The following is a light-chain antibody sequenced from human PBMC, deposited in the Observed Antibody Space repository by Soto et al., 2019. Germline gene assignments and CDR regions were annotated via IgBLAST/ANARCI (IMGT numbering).Light chain of an antibody. V-gene: IGKV3-20*01. CDR3: KQYGSSPPYG. CDR1: QSVSSSY. J-gene: IGKJ2*03. CDR2: GEY. Sequence: EMVLTQSPGTLSLSPGERATLSCRASQSVSSSYLAWYQQIPGQAPMLLIYGEYSRATSIPDRFSGSGSGTDFTLTSSRLETEDFAVYYCKQYGSSPPYGFGQGTKLEIK.